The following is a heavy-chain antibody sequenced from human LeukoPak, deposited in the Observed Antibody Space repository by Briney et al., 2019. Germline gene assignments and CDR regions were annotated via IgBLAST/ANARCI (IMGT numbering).Heavy chain of an antibody. V-gene: IGHV4-39*07. Sequence: SETLSLTCTVSGGSISSTIYYWGWIRQPPGKGLEWIGSIYYRGSTYYNPSLKSRVAISVDTSKNRFSLQLSSVTATDTAMYYCAGGPVGYCSGGSCYYDAFDIWGQGTMVTVSS. CDR3: AGGPVGYCSGGSCYYDAFDI. J-gene: IGHJ3*02. D-gene: IGHD2-15*01. CDR2: IYYRGST. CDR1: GGSISSTIYY.